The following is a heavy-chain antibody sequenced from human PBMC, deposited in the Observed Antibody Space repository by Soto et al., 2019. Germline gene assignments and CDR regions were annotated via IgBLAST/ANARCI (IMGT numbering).Heavy chain of an antibody. Sequence: SEILSLTCTVSGGSISNSNYYWGWIRQPPGKGLEWIGSIYYSGSTYYNPSLKSRVTISVDTPKNQFSLNPRSVTAADTAVYYCARQIYDFVWGTYRPFYFDYWGQGTLVTVSS. CDR2: IYYSGST. CDR1: GGSISNSNYY. V-gene: IGHV4-39*01. D-gene: IGHD3-16*02. CDR3: ARQIYDFVWGTYRPFYFDY. J-gene: IGHJ4*02.